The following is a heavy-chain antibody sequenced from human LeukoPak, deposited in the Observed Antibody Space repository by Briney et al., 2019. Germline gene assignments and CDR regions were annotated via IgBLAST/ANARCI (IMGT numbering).Heavy chain of an antibody. CDR3: ARHPGGVQGVPYYFDY. D-gene: IGHD3-10*01. J-gene: IGHJ4*02. Sequence: WESLTLTCTASGFSFSSTSFNWVWIPQPPGMGLVWVGSINYSGRTYSNPSLKSRVTISVDTSNNRFSLKLSSVTAADTAVYYCARHPGGVQGVPYYFDYWGQGTLVTVSS. CDR1: GFSFSSTSFN. CDR2: INYSGRT. V-gene: IGHV4-39*01.